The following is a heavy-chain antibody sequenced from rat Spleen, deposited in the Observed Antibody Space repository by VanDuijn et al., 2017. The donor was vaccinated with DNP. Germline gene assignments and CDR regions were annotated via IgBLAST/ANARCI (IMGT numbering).Heavy chain of an antibody. D-gene: IGHD1-5*01. J-gene: IGHJ2*01. CDR2: ISYDGSST. CDR3: TTADRYNYFDY. Sequence: EVQLVESGGGLVQPGRSMKLSCAASGFTFSNYDMAWVRQAPKKGLEWVATISYDGSSTYYQDSVKGRFTISRDNAKSTLYLQMDSLRSEDTATYYCTTADRYNYFDYWGQGVMVTVSS. CDR1: GFTFSNYD. V-gene: IGHV5-7*01.